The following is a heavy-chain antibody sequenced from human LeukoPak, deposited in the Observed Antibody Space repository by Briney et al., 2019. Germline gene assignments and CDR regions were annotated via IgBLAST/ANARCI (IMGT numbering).Heavy chain of an antibody. CDR2: IYYSGST. V-gene: IGHV4-30-4*01. D-gene: IGHD3-22*01. CDR1: GGSISSGDYY. CDR3: ARQKHDSSGYLDAFDI. Sequence: SQTLSLTCTVSGGSISSGDYYWSWIRQPPGKGLEWIGYIYYSGSTYYNPSLKSRVTISVDTSKNQFSLKLSSVTAADTAVYYCARQKHDSSGYLDAFDIWGQGTMVTVSS. J-gene: IGHJ3*02.